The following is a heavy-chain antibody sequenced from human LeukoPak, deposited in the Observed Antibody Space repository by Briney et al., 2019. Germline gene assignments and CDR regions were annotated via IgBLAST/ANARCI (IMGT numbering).Heavy chain of an antibody. CDR2: INHSGST. Sequence: SETLSLTCAVYGGSFSGYYWSWIRQPPGKGLEWIGEINHSGSTNYNPSLKSRVTISVDTSKSQFSLKLSSVTAADTAVYYCARGLRYCSGGSCYPQYFQHWGQGTLVTVSS. CDR3: ARGLRYCSGGSCYPQYFQH. J-gene: IGHJ1*01. D-gene: IGHD2-15*01. V-gene: IGHV4-34*01. CDR1: GGSFSGYY.